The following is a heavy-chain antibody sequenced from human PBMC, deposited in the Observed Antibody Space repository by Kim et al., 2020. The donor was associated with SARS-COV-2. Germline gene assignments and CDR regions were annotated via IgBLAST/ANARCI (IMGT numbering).Heavy chain of an antibody. CDR2: INHSGST. CDR1: GGSFSGYY. V-gene: IGHV4-34*01. Sequence: SETLSLTCAVYGGSFSGYYWSWIRQPPGKGLEWIGEINHSGSTNYNPSLKSRVTISVDTSKNQFSLKLSSVTAADTAVYYCATRRGDYYDSSGYFGAFDIWGQGTMVTVSS. CDR3: ATRRGDYYDSSGYFGAFDI. J-gene: IGHJ3*02. D-gene: IGHD3-22*01.